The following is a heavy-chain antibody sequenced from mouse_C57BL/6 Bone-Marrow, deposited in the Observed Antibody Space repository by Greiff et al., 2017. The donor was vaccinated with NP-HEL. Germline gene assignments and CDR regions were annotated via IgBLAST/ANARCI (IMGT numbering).Heavy chain of an antibody. CDR1: GYTFTSYW. CDR3: ASTLYFDY. Sequence: QVQLQQPGAELVRPGTSVKLSCKASGYTFTSYWMHWVKQRPGQGLEWIGVIDPSDSYTNYNQKFKGKATLTVDTSSSTAYMQLSSLTSEDSAVYYCASTLYFDYWGQGTTLTVSS. J-gene: IGHJ2*01. CDR2: IDPSDSYT. V-gene: IGHV1-59*01.